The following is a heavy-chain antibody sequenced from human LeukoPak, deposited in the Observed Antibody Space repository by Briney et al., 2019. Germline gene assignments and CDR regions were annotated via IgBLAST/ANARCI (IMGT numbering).Heavy chain of an antibody. CDR1: GYTFTGYY. D-gene: IGHD6-13*01. CDR3: RQQLVMEDY. Sequence: ASVKVSCKASGYTFTGYYMHWVRQAPGQGLEWMGWINPNSGGTNYAQKFQGRVTMTRDMSTSTVYMELSSLRSEDTAIYYCRQQLVMEDYWGQGTLVTVSS. CDR2: INPNSGGT. J-gene: IGHJ4*02. V-gene: IGHV1-2*02.